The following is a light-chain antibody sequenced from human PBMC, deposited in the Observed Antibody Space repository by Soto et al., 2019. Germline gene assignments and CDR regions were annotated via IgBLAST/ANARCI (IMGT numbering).Light chain of an antibody. CDR2: DVS. V-gene: IGLV2-14*01. CDR3: ASYTTSSTDV. Sequence: QSALTHPASVSGSPGQSIAISCTGTSSDVGGYSYVSWYQQQPGKAPKLVISDVSNRPSGVSDRFSGSKSGNTASLTISGLQTEDEADYYCASYTTSSTDVFGTGTKVTVL. J-gene: IGLJ1*01. CDR1: SSDVGGYSY.